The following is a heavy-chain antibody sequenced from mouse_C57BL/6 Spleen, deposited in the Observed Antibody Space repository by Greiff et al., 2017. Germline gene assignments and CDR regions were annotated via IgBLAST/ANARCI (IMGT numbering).Heavy chain of an antibody. J-gene: IGHJ2*01. CDR1: GFNIKNTY. CDR3: ARGYCGSSYVYFDY. Sequence: VQLQQSVAELVRPGASVKLSCTASGFNIKNTYMHWVKQRPEQGLEWIGRIDPANGNTKYAPKFQGKATLTADTSSNAAYLQLSSLTSEDTAIYYCARGYCGSSYVYFDYWGQGTTLTVSS. V-gene: IGHV14-3*01. D-gene: IGHD1-1*01. CDR2: IDPANGNT.